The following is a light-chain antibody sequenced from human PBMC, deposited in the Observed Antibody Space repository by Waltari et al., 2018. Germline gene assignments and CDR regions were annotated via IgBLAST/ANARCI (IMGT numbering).Light chain of an antibody. Sequence: QSVLTQPPSVSGAPGQRVTISCTGNSSNLGADYEAHWDHQLPGTAPKPLIYESTNRPSGVPDRFTGSKSGTSASLAITGLLSEDEADYYCQSFDTSLRIWVFGGGTKVTVL. J-gene: IGLJ3*02. CDR2: EST. V-gene: IGLV1-40*01. CDR3: QSFDTSLRIWV. CDR1: SSNLGADYE.